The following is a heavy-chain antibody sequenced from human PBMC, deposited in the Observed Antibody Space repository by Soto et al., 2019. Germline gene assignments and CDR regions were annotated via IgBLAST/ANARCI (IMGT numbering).Heavy chain of an antibody. J-gene: IGHJ4*02. CDR2: ISDNGANT. V-gene: IGHV3-23*01. CDR1: GFTFGNYA. Sequence: GGSLRLSCIASGFTFGNYAMSWVRQAPGKGLEWVSTISDNGANTFIGDSMKDHFDISRDNSKNTVFLHLSTVRAEDTAIYYCARAIGAVFFDYWGQGTPVTVSS. CDR3: ARAIGAVFFDY. D-gene: IGHD6-25*01.